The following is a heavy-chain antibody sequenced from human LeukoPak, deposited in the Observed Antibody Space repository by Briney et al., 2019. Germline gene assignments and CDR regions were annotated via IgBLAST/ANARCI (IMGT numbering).Heavy chain of an antibody. CDR2: IKQDGSEK. Sequence: PGGSLRLSCAASGFTFSSYWMSWVRQAPGKGLEWVANIKQDGSEKYYVDSVKGRFTISRDNAKNSLYLQMNSLRVEDTAVYFCAKRGIVIRAVIIIGFHKEAYYFDYWGQGILVTVSS. V-gene: IGHV3-7*03. CDR1: GFTFSSYW. J-gene: IGHJ4*02. CDR3: AKRGIVIRAVIIIGFHKEAYYFDY. D-gene: IGHD3-10*01.